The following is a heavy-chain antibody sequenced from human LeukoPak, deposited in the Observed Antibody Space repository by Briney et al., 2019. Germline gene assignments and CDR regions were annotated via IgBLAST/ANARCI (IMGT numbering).Heavy chain of an antibody. Sequence: PGRSLRLSCAASGFTFSSYGMHWVRQAPGKGLEWVAVISYDGSNKYYAHSVKGRFTISRDNSKNTLYLQMSTLRAEDTAVYYCAKALSDYNTTWSGGPTDYWGQGTLVTVSS. J-gene: IGHJ4*02. CDR3: AKALSDYNTTWSGGPTDY. CDR1: GFTFSSYG. D-gene: IGHD6-13*01. CDR2: ISYDGSNK. V-gene: IGHV3-30*18.